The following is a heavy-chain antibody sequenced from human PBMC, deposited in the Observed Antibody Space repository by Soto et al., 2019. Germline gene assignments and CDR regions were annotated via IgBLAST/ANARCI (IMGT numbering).Heavy chain of an antibody. V-gene: IGHV3-21*01. Sequence: EVQLVESGGGLVKPGGSLRLSCAASRFTFSSYSMNWVRQAPGKGLEWVSSISSSSSYIYYADSVKGRFTISRDNAKNSLYQQMNSLRVEDTAVYFCAKDSATLAVAGTRSDYWGQGTLVTVSS. CDR3: AKDSATLAVAGTRSDY. CDR1: RFTFSSYS. D-gene: IGHD6-19*01. CDR2: ISSSSSYI. J-gene: IGHJ4*02.